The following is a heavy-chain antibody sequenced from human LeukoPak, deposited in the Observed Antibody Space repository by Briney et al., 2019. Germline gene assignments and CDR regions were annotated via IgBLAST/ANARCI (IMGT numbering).Heavy chain of an antibody. V-gene: IGHV1-2*02. Sequence: GASVKVSRKASGYNFTDSYIQWVRQAPGQGLQWMGWINPNTGATRYAPRFQGRVTVTTNTSITTAYMELTGLTSDDTALYYCARDPVPAIAVDYFDFWGPGTLVTVSS. D-gene: IGHD2-2*01. J-gene: IGHJ4*02. CDR3: ARDPVPAIAVDYFDF. CDR2: INPNTGAT. CDR1: GYNFTDSY.